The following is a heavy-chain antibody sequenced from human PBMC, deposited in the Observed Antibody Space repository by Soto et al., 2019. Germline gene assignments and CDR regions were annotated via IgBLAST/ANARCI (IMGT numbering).Heavy chain of an antibody. CDR3: AKGSSSIWSDAFDI. D-gene: IGHD6-13*01. Sequence: EVQLLESGGGLVQPGGSLRLSCAASGFTFSSYAMSWVRQAPGKGLEWVSGISGSGGSKYSADSVKGRFTISRDTSKNTLYLLMDSLRADDTAVYYCAKGSSSIWSDAFDIWGRGTMVTVSS. V-gene: IGHV3-23*01. J-gene: IGHJ3*02. CDR2: ISGSGGSK. CDR1: GFTFSSYA.